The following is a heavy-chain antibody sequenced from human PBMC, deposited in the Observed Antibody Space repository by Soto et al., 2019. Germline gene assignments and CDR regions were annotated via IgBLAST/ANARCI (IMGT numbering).Heavy chain of an antibody. Sequence: QVHLVQSGAEEKNPGASGKVSCRPSEYTFPGYDWNWVRQPPEQGLEWMGWINAGNGNTKYSQKFQGRVTITRDTSASAAYMELSSLSSEDTAVYYCARAVAVPADFDYWGQGTLVTVSS. CDR3: ARAVAVPADFDY. J-gene: IGHJ4*02. CDR2: INAGNGNT. CDR1: EYTFPGYD. V-gene: IGHV1-3*05. D-gene: IGHD6-19*01.